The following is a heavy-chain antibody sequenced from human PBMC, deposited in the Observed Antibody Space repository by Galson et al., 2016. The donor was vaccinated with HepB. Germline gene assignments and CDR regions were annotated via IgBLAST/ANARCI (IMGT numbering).Heavy chain of an antibody. CDR2: ISAYNGYT. V-gene: IGHV1-18*01. Sequence: LEWMGWISAYNGYTNYAQKLQGRVTMTTDTSTSTAYMELRSLRSDDTAVYYCARGTVFPDDYWGQGTLVTVSS. CDR3: ARGTVFPDDY. D-gene: IGHD1-14*01. J-gene: IGHJ4*02.